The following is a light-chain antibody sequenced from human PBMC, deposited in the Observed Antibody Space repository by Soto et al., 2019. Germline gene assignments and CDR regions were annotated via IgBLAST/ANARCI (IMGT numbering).Light chain of an antibody. CDR2: EVN. CDR3: SSYVGNIKLV. J-gene: IGLJ2*01. Sequence: QSALTQPPSASGSPGQSVTISCTGTSSDVGAYNYVSWYQQHPGKAPKLMIYEVNKRPSGVPDRFSGSKSGNTASLTVSGLQAEDEADYYCSSYVGNIKLVFGGGIKVTVL. CDR1: SSDVGAYNY. V-gene: IGLV2-8*01.